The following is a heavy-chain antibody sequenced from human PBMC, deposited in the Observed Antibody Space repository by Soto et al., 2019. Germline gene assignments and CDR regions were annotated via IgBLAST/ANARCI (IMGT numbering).Heavy chain of an antibody. CDR1: GFTFSSYA. CDR3: ARELYSGSYWPLDY. CDR2: ISYDGSNK. Sequence: GGSLRLSCAASGFTFSSYAMHWVRQAPGKGLEWVAVISYDGSNKYYADSVKGRFTISRDNSKNTLYLQMNSLRAEDTAVYYCARELYSGSYWPLDYWGQGTLVTVSS. D-gene: IGHD1-26*01. J-gene: IGHJ4*02. V-gene: IGHV3-30-3*01.